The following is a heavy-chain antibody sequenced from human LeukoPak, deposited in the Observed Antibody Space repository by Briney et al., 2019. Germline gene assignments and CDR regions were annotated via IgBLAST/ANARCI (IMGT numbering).Heavy chain of an antibody. V-gene: IGHV3-23*01. CDR2: ITGGGDTT. D-gene: IGHD2-15*01. Sequence: GGSLRLSCAASGFTFSSYAMTWVRQAPGKGLEWVSSITGGGDTTYYADSVRGRFTISRDNSKNTLSPQTNSLRAEDTAVYYCAKQRSEVVVAATNYWGQGTLVTVSS. J-gene: IGHJ4*02. CDR1: GFTFSSYA. CDR3: AKQRSEVVVAATNY.